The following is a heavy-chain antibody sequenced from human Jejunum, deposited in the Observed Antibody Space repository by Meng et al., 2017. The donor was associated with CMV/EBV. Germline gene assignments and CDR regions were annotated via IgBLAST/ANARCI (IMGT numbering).Heavy chain of an antibody. V-gene: IGHV1-46*01. CDR2: INPSGGSA. D-gene: IGHD3-22*01. CDR1: TSYY. Sequence: TSYYMHWVRPAPGQGLAWMGIINPSGGSAVNAQKFQGRVTMTSDTSTSTLYMELNSLRSEDTAVYYCARDLSVDYDDFSAYYYAFDSWGQGTLVTVSS. J-gene: IGHJ4*02. CDR3: ARDLSVDYDDFSAYYYAFDS.